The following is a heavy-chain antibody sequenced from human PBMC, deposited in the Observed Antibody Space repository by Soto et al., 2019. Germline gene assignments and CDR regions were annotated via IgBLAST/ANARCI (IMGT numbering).Heavy chain of an antibody. J-gene: IGHJ6*02. V-gene: IGHV3-74*01. CDR1: GYTFTGYY. Sequence: SCKASGYTFTGYYMHWVRQAPGQGLMWVAHIQNDGSRTTYADSVKGRFTISRDNAKNTMYLQMNSLRAEDTAVYYCARGNLGGFDLWGQGTTVTVSS. CDR2: IQNDGSRT. D-gene: IGHD2-15*01. CDR3: ARGNLGGFDL.